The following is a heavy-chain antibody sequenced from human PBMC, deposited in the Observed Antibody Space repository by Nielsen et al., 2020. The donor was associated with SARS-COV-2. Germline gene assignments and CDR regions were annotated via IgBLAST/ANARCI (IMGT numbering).Heavy chain of an antibody. V-gene: IGHV4-31*11. Sequence: SETLSLTCAVYGGSFSGYYWSWIRQHPGKGLEWIGYIYYSGSTYYNPSLKSRVTISVDTSKNQFSLKLSSVTAADTAVYYCARAYVVWFGESNNWFDPWGQGTLVTVSS. CDR1: GGSFSGYY. CDR3: ARAYVVWFGESNNWFDP. CDR2: IYYSGST. D-gene: IGHD3-10*01. J-gene: IGHJ5*02.